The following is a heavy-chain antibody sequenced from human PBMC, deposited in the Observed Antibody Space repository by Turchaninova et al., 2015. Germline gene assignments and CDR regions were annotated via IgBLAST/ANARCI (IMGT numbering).Heavy chain of an antibody. V-gene: IGHV6-1*01. CDR3: ARGHSGYIDF. CDR2: TYYRSKWYN. Sequence: QVQLQQSGPGLVKPSQTLSLTCAISGDSVSSNSAAWNWIRQSPSRGLGWLGRTYYRSKWYNGYAVSVKRRISISPDTSKNQFSLQLSAVTPEDTALYYCARGHSGYIDFWGQGTLVTVSS. CDR1: GDSVSSNSAA. J-gene: IGHJ4*02. D-gene: IGHD1-26*01.